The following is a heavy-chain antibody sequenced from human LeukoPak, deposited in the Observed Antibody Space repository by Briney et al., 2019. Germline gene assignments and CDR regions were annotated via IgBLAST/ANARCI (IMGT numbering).Heavy chain of an antibody. J-gene: IGHJ4*02. V-gene: IGHV1-69*05. Sequence: GASVKVSCKASGGTFSSYAISWVRQAPGQGLEWMGGIIPIFGTANYAQKFQGRVTITTDESTSTAYMELSSLRSEDTAVYYCARDWGTYTVIVVLAIWGQGTLVTVSS. CDR1: GGTFSSYA. CDR3: ARDWGTYTVIVVLAI. CDR2: IIPIFGTA. D-gene: IGHD3-22*01.